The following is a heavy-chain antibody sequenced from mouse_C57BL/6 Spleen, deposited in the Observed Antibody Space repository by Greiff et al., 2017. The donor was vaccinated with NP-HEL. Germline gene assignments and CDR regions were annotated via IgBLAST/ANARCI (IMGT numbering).Heavy chain of an antibody. CDR2: ISYDGSN. CDR1: GYSITSGYY. J-gene: IGHJ3*01. V-gene: IGHV3-6*01. D-gene: IGHD2-4*01. Sequence: EVQLQESGPGLVKPSQSLSLTCSVTGYSITSGYYWNWIRQFPGNKLEWMGYISYDGSNNYNPSLKNRISITRDTSKNQFFLKLNSVTTEDTATYYCAREGDYDYDWFAYWGQGTLVTVSA. CDR3: AREGDYDYDWFAY.